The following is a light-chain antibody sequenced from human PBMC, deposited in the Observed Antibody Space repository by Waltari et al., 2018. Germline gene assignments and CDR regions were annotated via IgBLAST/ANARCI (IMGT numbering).Light chain of an antibody. CDR1: SSDVGGYKY. J-gene: IGLJ3*02. V-gene: IGLV2-14*01. CDR3: SSFTTSYTRL. CDR2: EVR. Sequence: QSALTQPASVSGSPGQSITISCTGTSSDVGGYKYVSWYQQHPGKVPKVIIYEVRNRPSGVSNRCSGSKSGNTASLTVSGLQAEDEADYYCSSFTTSYTRLFGGGTKLTVL.